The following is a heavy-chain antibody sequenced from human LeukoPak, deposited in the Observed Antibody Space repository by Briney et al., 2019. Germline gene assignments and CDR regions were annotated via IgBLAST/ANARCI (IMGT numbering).Heavy chain of an antibody. Sequence: GRSLRLSCAASGFTFSSYGMHWVRQAPGKGLEWVAVISYDGSNKYYADSVKGRFTISRDNSKNTLYLQMNSLRAEDTAVYYCAKAAVAGNYFDYWGQGTLVTVSS. CDR1: GFTFSSYG. CDR2: ISYDGSNK. J-gene: IGHJ4*02. CDR3: AKAAVAGNYFDY. V-gene: IGHV3-30*18. D-gene: IGHD6-19*01.